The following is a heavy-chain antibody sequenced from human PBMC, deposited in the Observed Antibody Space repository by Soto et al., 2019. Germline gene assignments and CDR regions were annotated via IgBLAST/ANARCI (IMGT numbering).Heavy chain of an antibody. CDR3: ANDDAFDI. CDR2: ISYDGSNK. CDR1: GFTFSSYG. J-gene: IGHJ3*02. Sequence: QVQLVESGGGVVQPGRSLRLSCAASGFTFSSYGMHWVRQAPGKGLEWVAVISYDGSNKYYADSVKGRFTISRDNSKNTLYLQMNSLRAEDTAVYYCANDDAFDIWGQGTMVTVSS. V-gene: IGHV3-30*18.